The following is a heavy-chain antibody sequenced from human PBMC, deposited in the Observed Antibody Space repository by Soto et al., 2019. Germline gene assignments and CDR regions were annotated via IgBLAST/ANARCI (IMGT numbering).Heavy chain of an antibody. J-gene: IGHJ3*02. Sequence: EVQLVESGGGLVQPGGSLRLSCAASGFTVTTNYMSWVRQPPGKGLEWVSVVYSGGSTYYADSVKGRFTVSRDNSKNTLYLQMISLIAEDTAVYYCARDFSGKNDAFDIWGQGTVVTGSS. CDR1: GFTVTTNY. CDR3: ARDFSGKNDAFDI. CDR2: VYSGGST. D-gene: IGHD3-10*01. V-gene: IGHV3-66*01.